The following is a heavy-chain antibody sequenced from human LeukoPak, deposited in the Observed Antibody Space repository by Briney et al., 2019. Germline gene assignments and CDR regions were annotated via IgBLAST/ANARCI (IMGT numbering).Heavy chain of an antibody. CDR3: AKDLPYSSGWFDFGY. Sequence: GGSLRLSCAASGFTVSSNYMSWVRQAPGKGLEWVSVIYSGGSTYYADSVKGRFTISRDNSKNTLYLQMNSLRAEDTAVYYCAKDLPYSSGWFDFGYWGQGTLVTVSS. J-gene: IGHJ4*02. CDR2: IYSGGST. V-gene: IGHV3-53*05. CDR1: GFTVSSNY. D-gene: IGHD6-19*01.